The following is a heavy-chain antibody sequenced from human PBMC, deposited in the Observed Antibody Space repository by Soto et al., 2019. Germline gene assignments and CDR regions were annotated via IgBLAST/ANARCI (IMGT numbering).Heavy chain of an antibody. CDR3: ARAPHSNCGGDCYSFFPRSEEEDWYFDL. V-gene: IGHV3-30-3*01. J-gene: IGHJ2*01. D-gene: IGHD2-21*02. Sequence: PGGSLRLSCAASGFTFSSYAMHWVRQAPGKGLEWVAVISYDGSNKYYADPVKGRFTISRDNSKNTLYLQMNSLRAEDTAVYYCARAPHSNCGGDCYSFFPRSEEEDWYFDLWGRGTLVTVSS. CDR2: ISYDGSNK. CDR1: GFTFSSYA.